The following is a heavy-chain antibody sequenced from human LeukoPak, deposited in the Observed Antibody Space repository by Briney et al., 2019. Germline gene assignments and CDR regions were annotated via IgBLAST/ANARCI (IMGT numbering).Heavy chain of an antibody. J-gene: IGHJ4*02. CDR2: INPNSGGT. CDR3: ARVDLYSSSWYNYFDY. Sequence: VASVKVSCKASGYTFTGYYMHWVRQAPGQGLEWMGWINPNSGGTNYAQKFQGWVTMTRDTSISTAYMELSRLRSDDTAVYYCARVDLYSSSWYNYFDYWGQGTLVTVSS. D-gene: IGHD6-13*01. CDR1: GYTFTGYY. V-gene: IGHV1-2*04.